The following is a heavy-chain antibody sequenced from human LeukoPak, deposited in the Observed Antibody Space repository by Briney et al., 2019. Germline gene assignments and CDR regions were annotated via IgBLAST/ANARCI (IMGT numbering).Heavy chain of an antibody. J-gene: IGHJ4*02. CDR1: GLTVTSKY. Sequence: LAGGSLRLSCAASGLTVTSKYMAWVRQAPGKGLEGVSFINSGGTTNYADSVKGRFIISRDYSKNTLYLQMSSLRAEDTAVYYCATIVSDSSGWYHFDHWGQGALVTVSS. CDR2: INSGGTT. V-gene: IGHV3-66*01. CDR3: ATIVSDSSGWYHFDH. D-gene: IGHD6-19*01.